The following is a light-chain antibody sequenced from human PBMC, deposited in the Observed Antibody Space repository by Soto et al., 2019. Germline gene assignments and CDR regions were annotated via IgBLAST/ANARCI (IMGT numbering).Light chain of an antibody. Sequence: EIVLTQSPDTLSLSPGERATLSCRASQSVRSSLAWYQQKPGQAPRLLIYDASNRATGTPARFSGSGSGTDFTLTISGLEPEDFAGYYCQQRSNWPPEFTFGPGTKVDIK. J-gene: IGKJ3*01. CDR1: QSVRSS. CDR2: DAS. CDR3: QQRSNWPPEFT. V-gene: IGKV3-11*01.